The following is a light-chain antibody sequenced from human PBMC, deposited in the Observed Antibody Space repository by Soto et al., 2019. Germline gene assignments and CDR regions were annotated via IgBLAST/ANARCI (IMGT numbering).Light chain of an antibody. CDR1: TGAVTSGHY. Sequence: QAVVTQEPSLSVSPGGTVTLTCGSSTGAVTSGHYPYWFQQKPGQVSSTLIYDTSKKHSWTPARFAGSLLGEKAALTLSGAQFEDEAEYYCLLSFSGAWVFGGGTKLTVL. V-gene: IGLV7-46*01. J-gene: IGLJ3*02. CDR2: DTS. CDR3: LLSFSGAWV.